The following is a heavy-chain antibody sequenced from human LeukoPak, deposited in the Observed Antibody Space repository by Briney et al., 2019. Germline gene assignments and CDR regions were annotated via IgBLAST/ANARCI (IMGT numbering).Heavy chain of an antibody. CDR3: AKDGAYCSNTSCFPGM. J-gene: IGHJ4*02. Sequence: SGGSLRLSCAASGFTFSWYWMHWVRRVPGKGLVWVSRINSDGSGTIYADSVKGRFTISRDNSKNTLYLQMNSLTAEDTAVYYCAKDGAYCSNTSCFPGMGAQGTLVTVSS. V-gene: IGHV3-74*01. D-gene: IGHD2-2*01. CDR2: INSDGSGT. CDR1: GFTFSWYW.